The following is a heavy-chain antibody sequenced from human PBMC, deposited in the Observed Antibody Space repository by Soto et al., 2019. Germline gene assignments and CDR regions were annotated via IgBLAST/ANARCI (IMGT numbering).Heavy chain of an antibody. CDR2: ISAYNGNT. V-gene: IGHV1-18*01. D-gene: IGHD3-22*01. CDR3: ARDLGDYYYDSSGYYWTY. CDR1: GYTFTSYG. J-gene: IGHJ4*02. Sequence: ASVRVSCKASGYTFTSYGISWVRQAPGQGLEWMGWISAYNGNTNYAQKLQGRVTMTTDTSTSTAYMELRSLRSDDTAVYYCARDLGDYYYDSSGYYWTYWGQGTLVTVSS.